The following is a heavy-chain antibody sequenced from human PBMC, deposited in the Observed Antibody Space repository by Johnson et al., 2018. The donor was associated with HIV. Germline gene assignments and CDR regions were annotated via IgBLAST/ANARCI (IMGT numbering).Heavy chain of an antibody. CDR2: IRSDGSNE. CDR1: GFTFSSYD. Sequence: QVQLVESGGGLVQPGGSLRLSCAASGFTFSSYDMHWIRQAPGKGLEWVAFIRSDGSNEYYADSVKGRFTISRDNSKNTLYLQMNSLRAEDTAVYYCASVPMIVVLDGAFDIWGQGTMVTVSS. V-gene: IGHV3-30*02. J-gene: IGHJ3*02. CDR3: ASVPMIVVLDGAFDI. D-gene: IGHD3-22*01.